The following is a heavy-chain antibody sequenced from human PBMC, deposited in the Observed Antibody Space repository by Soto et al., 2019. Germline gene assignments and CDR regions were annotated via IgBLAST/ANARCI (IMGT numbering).Heavy chain of an antibody. CDR1: GGSISSGGYY. CDR3: ARDTELHDAFDI. Sequence: PSETLSLTCTVSGGSISSGGYYWSWIRQHPGKGLEWIGYIYYSGSTYYNPSLKSRVTISVDTSKSQFSLKLSSVTAADTAVYYCARDTELHDAFDIWGQGTMVTVSS. D-gene: IGHD1-26*01. CDR2: IYYSGST. J-gene: IGHJ3*02. V-gene: IGHV4-31*03.